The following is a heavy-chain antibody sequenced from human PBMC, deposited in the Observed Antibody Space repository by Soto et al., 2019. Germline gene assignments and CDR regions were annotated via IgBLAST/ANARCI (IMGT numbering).Heavy chain of an antibody. Sequence: GGSLRLSCAASGFTFSSYAMHWVRQAPGKGLEWVAVISYDGSNKYYADSVKGRFTISRDNSKNTLYLQMNSLRAEDTAVYYCARTTTVTPNYYWYYGMDVWGQGTTVTVSS. V-gene: IGHV3-30-3*01. J-gene: IGHJ6*02. D-gene: IGHD4-4*01. CDR2: ISYDGSNK. CDR1: GFTFSSYA. CDR3: ARTTTVTPNYYWYYGMDV.